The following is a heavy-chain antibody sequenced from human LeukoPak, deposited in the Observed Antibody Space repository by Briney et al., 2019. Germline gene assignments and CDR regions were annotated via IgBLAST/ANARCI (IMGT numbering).Heavy chain of an antibody. CDR3: AGRGTGTTLAFDY. V-gene: IGHV5-51*01. Sequence: GESLKISCKGSGYTFTNYWIGWVRQMPGKGLEFMGIIYPGDSDTRYSPSFQGQVTISVDKSINTAYLQWSSLKASDSAMYYCAGRGTGTTLAFDYWGQGTLVTVSS. D-gene: IGHD1-1*01. CDR2: IYPGDSDT. CDR1: GYTFTNYW. J-gene: IGHJ4*02.